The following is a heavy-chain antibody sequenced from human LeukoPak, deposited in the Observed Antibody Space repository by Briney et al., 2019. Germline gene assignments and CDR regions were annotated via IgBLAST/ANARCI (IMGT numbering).Heavy chain of an antibody. Sequence: GGSLRLSCAASGLTFRNAWMSWFGQAPGKGLEWVGRIKSKTDGGTVDYAAPVKGRFTISRDDSRNTLSLQMNSLKTEDTAVYYCTTDPGDYEIYWGQGTLVTVSS. CDR3: TTDPGDYEIY. D-gene: IGHD4-17*01. V-gene: IGHV3-15*01. CDR1: GLTFRNAW. J-gene: IGHJ4*02. CDR2: IKSKTDGGTV.